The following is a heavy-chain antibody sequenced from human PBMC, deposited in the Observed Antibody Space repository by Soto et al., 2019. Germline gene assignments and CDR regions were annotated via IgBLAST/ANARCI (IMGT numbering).Heavy chain of an antibody. V-gene: IGHV1-69*13. D-gene: IGHD3-22*01. Sequence: SVKVSCKAAGGTFSSYAISWVRQAPGQGLEWMGGIIPIFGTADYAQKFQGRVTITADESTSTAYMELSSLRSEDTAVYYCASHYDSSGYYYRGLDYWGQGTLVTVSA. CDR1: GGTFSSYA. J-gene: IGHJ4*02. CDR3: ASHYDSSGYYYRGLDY. CDR2: IIPIFGTA.